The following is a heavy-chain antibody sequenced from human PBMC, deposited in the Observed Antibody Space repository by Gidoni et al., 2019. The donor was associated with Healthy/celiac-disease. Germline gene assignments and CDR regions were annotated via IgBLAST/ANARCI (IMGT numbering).Heavy chain of an antibody. CDR2: ISWNSGSI. D-gene: IGHD6-19*01. Sequence: EVQLVESGGGSVQPGRSLRLSCAASGFTFDDYAMHWVRQAPGKGLEWVSGISWNSGSIGYADSVKGRFTISRDNAKNSLYLQMNSLRAEDTALYYCAKAKLAVAGLDYWGQGTLVTVSS. CDR1: GFTFDDYA. V-gene: IGHV3-9*01. CDR3: AKAKLAVAGLDY. J-gene: IGHJ4*02.